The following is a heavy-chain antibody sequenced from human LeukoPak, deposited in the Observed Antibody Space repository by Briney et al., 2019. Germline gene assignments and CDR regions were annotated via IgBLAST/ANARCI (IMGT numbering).Heavy chain of an antibody. V-gene: IGHV1-2*02. J-gene: IGHJ4*02. D-gene: IGHD2-2*02. CDR3: ARASCSSTSCYNRGR. Sequence: ASVKVSCKASGDTFTGYYMHWVRQAPGQGLEWMGWINPNSGGTNYAQKFQGRVTMTRDTSISTAYMELSRLRSDDTAVYYCARASCSSTSCYNRGRWGQGTLVTVSS. CDR1: GDTFTGYY. CDR2: INPNSGGT.